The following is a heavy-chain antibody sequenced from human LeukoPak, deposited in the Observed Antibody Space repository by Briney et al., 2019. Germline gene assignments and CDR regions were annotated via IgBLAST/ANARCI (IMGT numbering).Heavy chain of an antibody. Sequence: GGSLRLSCTASGFTFSTYTMNWVRQAPGKGLEWVSSISSSSYYIYYADSVKGRFTISRDNAKDSLYLQMNSLRAEDAAVYYCARVVPDDYYGSAYYFDYWGQGTLVTVSS. D-gene: IGHD3-10*01. CDR3: ARVVPDDYYGSAYYFDY. CDR2: ISSSSYYI. J-gene: IGHJ4*02. CDR1: GFTFSTYT. V-gene: IGHV3-21*01.